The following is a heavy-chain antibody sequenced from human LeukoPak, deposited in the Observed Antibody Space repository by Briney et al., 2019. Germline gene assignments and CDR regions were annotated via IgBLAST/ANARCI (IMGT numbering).Heavy chain of an antibody. CDR1: GYTFTGYY. J-gene: IGHJ4*02. D-gene: IGHD3-22*01. V-gene: IGHV1-2*04. CDR3: AREVLDGDSSGYIPHYFDY. CDR2: INPNSGGT. Sequence: ASVKVSCKASGYTFTGYYMHWVRQAPGQGLEWMGWINPNSGGTNYAQKFQGWVTMTRATSISTAYMELSRLRSDDTAVYYCAREVLDGDSSGYIPHYFDYWGQGTLVTVSS.